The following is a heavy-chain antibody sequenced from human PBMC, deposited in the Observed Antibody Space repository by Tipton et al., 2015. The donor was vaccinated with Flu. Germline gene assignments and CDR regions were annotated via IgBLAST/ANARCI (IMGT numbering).Heavy chain of an antibody. Sequence: QSGPEVKKPGASVKVSCKASGYTFTSYGISWVRQAPGQGLEWMGWISAYNGNTNYAQKLQGRVTMTTDTSTSTAYMELRSLRSDDTAVYYCARVGYCSSTSCYYYYYYYMDVWGKGTTVTVSS. J-gene: IGHJ6*03. D-gene: IGHD2-2*03. CDR1: GYTFTSYG. CDR2: ISAYNGNT. CDR3: ARVGYCSSTSCYYYYYYYMDV. V-gene: IGHV1-18*04.